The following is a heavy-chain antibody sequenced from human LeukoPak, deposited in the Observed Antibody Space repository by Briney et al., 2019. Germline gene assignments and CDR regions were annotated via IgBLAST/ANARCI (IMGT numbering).Heavy chain of an antibody. CDR1: GDSVSSNSAA. Sequence: SQTLSLTCAISGDSVSSNSAAWNWIRQSPSRGLEWLGRTDYRSKWYNDYAVSVKNRITINPDTSKNQFSLQLNSVTPEDTAVYYCARVSYGDYGNYFDYWGQGTLVTVSS. CDR2: TDYRSKWYN. J-gene: IGHJ4*02. D-gene: IGHD4-17*01. CDR3: ARVSYGDYGNYFDY. V-gene: IGHV6-1*01.